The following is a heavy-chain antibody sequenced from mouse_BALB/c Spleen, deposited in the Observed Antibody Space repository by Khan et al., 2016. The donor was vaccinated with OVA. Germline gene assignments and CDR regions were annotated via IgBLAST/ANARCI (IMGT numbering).Heavy chain of an antibody. D-gene: IGHD2-3*01. V-gene: IGHV1-77*01. J-gene: IGHJ2*01. CDR2: IYPGSDNA. Sequence: QIQLVQSGPELVKPGASVKMSCKASGYTFTYYVITWVKQRTGQGLEWMGEIYPGSDNAYYNERFKGKATLTADKSSNTTHMQLSSLTSEDSAVYFCARGDGYYVYFDYWGQGTTLTFSS. CDR3: ARGDGYYVYFDY. CDR1: GYTFTYYV.